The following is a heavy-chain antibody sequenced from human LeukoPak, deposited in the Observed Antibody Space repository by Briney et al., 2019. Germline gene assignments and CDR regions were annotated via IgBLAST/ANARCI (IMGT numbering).Heavy chain of an antibody. Sequence: GSLRLSCAASGFTVSSNYLSWVRQAPGKGLEWVSVIYSGGSAYYADSVKGRFTISRDNSKNTVFLQMNSLRAEDTAVYYCARGAYYDFWSGETYFDYWGQGTLVTVSS. J-gene: IGHJ4*02. CDR2: IYSGGSA. CDR3: ARGAYYDFWSGETYFDY. D-gene: IGHD3-3*01. V-gene: IGHV3-53*01. CDR1: GFTVSSNY.